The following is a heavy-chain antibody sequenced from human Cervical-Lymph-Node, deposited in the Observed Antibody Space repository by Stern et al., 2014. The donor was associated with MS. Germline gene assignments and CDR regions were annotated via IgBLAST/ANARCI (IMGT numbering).Heavy chain of an antibody. V-gene: IGHV4-39*01. Sequence: QVQLQESGPGLVKPSETLSLTCVVSGDSISSYTHYWAWIRQPPGKGLEWIGSVYYSGATYYNPSLKSPVTISVDTSKNHFSRGLNSVTAADTAVYYCAKHACTGAACPFDLWGQGTLVTVSS. D-gene: IGHD2-8*02. J-gene: IGHJ4*02. CDR1: GDSISSYTHY. CDR2: VYYSGAT. CDR3: AKHACTGAACPFDL.